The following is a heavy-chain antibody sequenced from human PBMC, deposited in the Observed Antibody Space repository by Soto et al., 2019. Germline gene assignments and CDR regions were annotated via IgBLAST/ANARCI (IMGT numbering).Heavy chain of an antibody. CDR3: ASGIVLMVRDMYYYYYGMDV. CDR2: IIPIFGTA. V-gene: IGHV1-69*13. J-gene: IGHJ6*02. CDR1: GGTFSSYA. D-gene: IGHD2-8*01. Sequence: ASVKVSCKASGGTFSSYAISWVRQAPGQGLEWMGGIIPIFGTANYAQKFQGRVTITADESTSTAYMELSSLRSEDTAVYYCASGIVLMVRDMYYYYYGMDVWGQGTTVTVSS.